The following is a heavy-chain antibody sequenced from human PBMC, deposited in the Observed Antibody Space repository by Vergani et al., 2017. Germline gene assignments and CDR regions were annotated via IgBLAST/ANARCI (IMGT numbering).Heavy chain of an antibody. D-gene: IGHD3-22*01. J-gene: IGHJ4*02. CDR1: GGTFSSNS. V-gene: IGHV1-69*13. Sequence: QGQLAQSGAEVKKPGSSVKVSCKASGGTFSSNSISWVRKAPGQGLEWIGRIIPIFGTTSYAQKFQGRVTILADESTSTAYMELSSLRSEDTAVYYCARSSGYYSYYFDFWGQGTLVTVSS. CDR3: ARSSGYYSYYFDF. CDR2: IIPIFGTT.